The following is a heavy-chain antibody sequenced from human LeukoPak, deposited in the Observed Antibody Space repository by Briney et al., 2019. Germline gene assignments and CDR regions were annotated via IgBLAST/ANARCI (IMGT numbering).Heavy chain of an antibody. CDR1: GFIFSSYW. V-gene: IGHV3-7*01. J-gene: IGHJ6*03. Sequence: GGSLRLSCAASGFIFSSYWMSWVRQAPGKGLEWVANIKEDGSEKDYVDSVKGRFTISRDNAKNSLYLQMNSLRAEDTAVYYCARDVIARNYYYYMDVWGKGTTVTVSS. CDR3: ARDVIARNYYYYMDV. D-gene: IGHD2-15*01. CDR2: IKEDGSEK.